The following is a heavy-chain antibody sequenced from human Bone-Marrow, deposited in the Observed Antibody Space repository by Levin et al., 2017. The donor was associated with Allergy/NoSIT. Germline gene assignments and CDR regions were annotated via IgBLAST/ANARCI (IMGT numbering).Heavy chain of an antibody. J-gene: IGHJ4*02. CDR1: GYTFSDYY. CDR2: INPKRGDT. D-gene: IGHD1-26*01. Sequence: AASVKVSCKISGYTFSDYYIHWVRQAPGQGLEWMGWINPKRGDTNFAQKFHGRVVLSRNTSISTAYMELGRLRSDDTALYYCARGGSGSNDYWGQGTLVTVSS. V-gene: IGHV1-2*02. CDR3: ARGGSGSNDY.